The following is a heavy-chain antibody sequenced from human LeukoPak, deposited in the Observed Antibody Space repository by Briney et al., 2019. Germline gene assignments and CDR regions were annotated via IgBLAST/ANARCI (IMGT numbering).Heavy chain of an antibody. CDR1: GGSSSSYY. CDR3: ARDGAYYYDSDAFDI. Sequence: SETLSLTCTVSGGSSSSYYWSWIRQPAGKGLEWIGRIYTSGSTNYNPSLKSRVTMSVDTSKNQFSLKLSSVTAADTAVYYCARDGAYYYDSDAFDIWGQGTMVTVSS. V-gene: IGHV4-4*07. CDR2: IYTSGST. J-gene: IGHJ3*02. D-gene: IGHD3-22*01.